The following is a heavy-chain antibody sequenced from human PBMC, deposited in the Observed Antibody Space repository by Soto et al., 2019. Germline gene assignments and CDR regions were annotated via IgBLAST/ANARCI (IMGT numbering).Heavy chain of an antibody. CDR2: MSVYNGNT. CDR1: GYTFTSYG. CDR3: AREPNYFDY. J-gene: IGHJ4*02. V-gene: IGHV1-18*01. Sequence: QVQLVQSGAEVKKPGASVKVSCKASGYTFTSYGISWVRQAPGQGLEWIGWMSVYNGNTNYAQKLHGRDTMTTDTSTSTAYMELMGLRSDDTAMYYSAREPNYFDYWGQGTLVTVSS.